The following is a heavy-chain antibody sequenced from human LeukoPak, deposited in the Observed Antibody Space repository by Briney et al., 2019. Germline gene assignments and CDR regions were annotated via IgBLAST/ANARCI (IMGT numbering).Heavy chain of an antibody. CDR3: ARDGHLWRALRYFDY. D-gene: IGHD3-10*01. V-gene: IGHV3-30*03. J-gene: IGHJ4*02. CDR2: ISYDGSNK. CDR1: GFTFSSYG. Sequence: PGRSLRLSCAASGFTFSSYGMHWVRQAPGKGLEWVAVISYDGSNKYYADSVKGRFTISRDNSKNTLYLQMNSLRAEDTAVYYCARDGHLWRALRYFDYWGQGTLVTVSS.